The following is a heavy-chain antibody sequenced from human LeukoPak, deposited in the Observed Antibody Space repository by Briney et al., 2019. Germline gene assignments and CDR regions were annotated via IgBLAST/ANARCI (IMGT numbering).Heavy chain of an antibody. CDR1: GFTFGSYA. D-gene: IGHD6-19*01. Sequence: LTGGSLRLSCAASGFTFGSYAMHWVRQPPGKGLEWVSGISWNSGSIDYADSVKGRFTISRDNAKNSLYLQMNSLRVEDTAFYYCAKDNRRHYTSGPNPDSLHWGQGALVTVSS. CDR3: AKDNRRHYTSGPNPDSLH. V-gene: IGHV3-9*01. J-gene: IGHJ4*02. CDR2: ISWNSGSI.